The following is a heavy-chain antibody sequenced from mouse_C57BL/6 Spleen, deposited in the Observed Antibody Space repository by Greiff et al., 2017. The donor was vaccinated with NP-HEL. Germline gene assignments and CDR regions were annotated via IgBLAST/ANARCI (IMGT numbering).Heavy chain of an antibody. J-gene: IGHJ1*03. CDR1: GFTFTDYY. Sequence: EVQRVESGGGLVQPGGSLSLSCAASGFTFTDYYMSWVRQPPGKALEWLGFIRNKANGYTTEYSASVKGRFTISRDNSQSILYLQMNALRAEDSATYYCASRTGTSWYFDVWGTGTTVTVSS. V-gene: IGHV7-3*01. D-gene: IGHD4-1*01. CDR2: IRNKANGYTT. CDR3: ASRTGTSWYFDV.